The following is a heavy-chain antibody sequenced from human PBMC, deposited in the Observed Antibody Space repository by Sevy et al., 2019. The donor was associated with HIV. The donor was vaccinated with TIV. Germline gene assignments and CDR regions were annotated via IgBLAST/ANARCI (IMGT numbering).Heavy chain of an antibody. Sequence: SETLSLTCTVSGGSISSSSYYWGWIRQPPGKGLEWIGSIYYSGSTYYNPSLKSRVTISVDTSKNQFSLKLSSVTAADTAVYHCSVNHYYGDCRWGQGTLVTVSS. V-gene: IGHV4-39*01. J-gene: IGHJ4*02. CDR2: IYYSGST. D-gene: IGHD4-17*01. CDR1: GGSISSSSYY. CDR3: SVNHYYGDCR.